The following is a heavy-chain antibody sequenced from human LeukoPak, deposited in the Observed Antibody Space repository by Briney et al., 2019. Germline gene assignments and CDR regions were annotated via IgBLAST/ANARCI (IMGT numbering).Heavy chain of an antibody. Sequence: GGSLRLSCAAPGFTFRSYWMHWVRHAPGEGLEWVSRVIRDGSFTNYADSVKGRFTISRDSAKNTLYLQMSSLRAEDTAVYFCVRDGDDFNFDYWGQGSLVTVSS. V-gene: IGHV3-74*01. CDR1: GFTFRSYW. D-gene: IGHD5-24*01. J-gene: IGHJ4*02. CDR3: VRDGDDFNFDY. CDR2: VIRDGSFT.